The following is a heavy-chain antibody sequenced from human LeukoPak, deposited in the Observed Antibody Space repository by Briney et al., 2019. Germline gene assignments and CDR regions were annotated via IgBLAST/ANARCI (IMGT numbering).Heavy chain of an antibody. CDR1: GYTFTSYG. V-gene: IGHV1-18*01. D-gene: IGHD5-24*01. CDR2: ISVYSGNT. Sequence: ASVKVSCKASGYTFTSYGINWVRQAPGQRLEWMGWISVYSGNTNYAQKLQGRVTMTTDTSTNTAYMELRSLRSDDTAVYYCARLDGYNLLVDYWGQGTLVTVSS. J-gene: IGHJ4*02. CDR3: ARLDGYNLLVDY.